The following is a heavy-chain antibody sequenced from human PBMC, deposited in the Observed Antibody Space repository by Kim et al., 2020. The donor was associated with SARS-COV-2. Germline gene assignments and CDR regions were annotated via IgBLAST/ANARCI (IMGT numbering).Heavy chain of an antibody. CDR3: ARSYSGPFDI. CDR2: GTT. D-gene: IGHD3-10*01. J-gene: IGHJ3*02. Sequence: GTTHSNPSLKRRLTMSVDTSKNQFSLRLSSATAADTAVYYCARSYSGPFDIWGQGTMVTVSS. V-gene: IGHV4-39*01.